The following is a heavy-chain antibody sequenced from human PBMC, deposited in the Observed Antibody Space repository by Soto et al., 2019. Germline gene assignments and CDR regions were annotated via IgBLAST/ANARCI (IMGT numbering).Heavy chain of an antibody. J-gene: IGHJ5*02. CDR2: IYYSGST. CDR3: ARRVAAAGQNWFDP. D-gene: IGHD6-13*01. V-gene: IGHV4-39*01. CDR1: GGSISSSSYY. Sequence: SETLSLTCTVSGGSISSSSYYWGWIRQPPGKGLEWIGSIYYSGSTYYNPSLKSRVTISVDTSKNQFSLKLSSVTAADTAVYYCARRVAAAGQNWFDPGGQGTLVT.